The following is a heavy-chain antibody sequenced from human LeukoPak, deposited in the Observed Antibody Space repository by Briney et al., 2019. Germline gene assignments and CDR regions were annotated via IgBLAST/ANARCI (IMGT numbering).Heavy chain of an antibody. Sequence: GGSLRLSCAASGFTFSSYEMSWVRQASGKGLEWVSYISSGGSSINYTDSVRGRFTISIDNAKNSLYLQMNSLRADDTAVYYCARETPYGSGSRGDFDYWGQGTLVTVSS. CDR3: ARETPYGSGSRGDFDY. V-gene: IGHV3-48*03. CDR1: GFTFSSYE. D-gene: IGHD3-10*01. J-gene: IGHJ4*02. CDR2: ISSGGSSI.